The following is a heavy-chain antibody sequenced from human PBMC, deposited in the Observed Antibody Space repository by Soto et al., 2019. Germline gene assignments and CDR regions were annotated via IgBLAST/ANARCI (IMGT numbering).Heavy chain of an antibody. V-gene: IGHV4-59*01. D-gene: IGHD2-15*01. CDR3: ARGYCSGGSCLDAFDI. CDR2: IYYSGST. J-gene: IGHJ3*02. Sequence: SETLSLTCTVSGGSISSYYWSWIRQPPGKGLEWIGYIYYSGSTNYNPSLKSRVTISVDTSKNQFSLKLSSVTAADTAVYYCARGYCSGGSCLDAFDIWGQGTMVTVSS. CDR1: GGSISSYY.